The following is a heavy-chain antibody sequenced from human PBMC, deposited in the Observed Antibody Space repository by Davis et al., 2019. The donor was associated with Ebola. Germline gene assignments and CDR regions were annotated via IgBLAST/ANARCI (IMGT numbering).Heavy chain of an antibody. CDR3: AKGGVVVAATLDY. CDR1: GFPFSSYA. Sequence: GESLKISCAASGFPFSSYAMSWVRQAPGKGLEWVSAISGSGGSTYYADSVKGRFTISRDNSKNTLYLQMNSLRAEDTAVYYCAKGGVVVAATLDYWGQGTLVTVSS. J-gene: IGHJ4*02. D-gene: IGHD2-15*01. CDR2: ISGSGGST. V-gene: IGHV3-23*01.